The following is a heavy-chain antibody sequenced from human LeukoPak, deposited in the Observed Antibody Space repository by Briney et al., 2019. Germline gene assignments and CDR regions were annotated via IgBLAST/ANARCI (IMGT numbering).Heavy chain of an antibody. Sequence: SETLSLTCAVYGGSFSGYFWTWIRQPPGKGLEWVGEINHSGSTNYNPSLKSRVTISVDTSKNQFSLKLSSVTAADTAVYYCASRTDYYDSSGYFDWGQGTLVTVSS. D-gene: IGHD3-22*01. CDR3: ASRTDYYDSSGYFD. CDR2: INHSGST. J-gene: IGHJ4*02. CDR1: GGSFSGYF. V-gene: IGHV4-34*01.